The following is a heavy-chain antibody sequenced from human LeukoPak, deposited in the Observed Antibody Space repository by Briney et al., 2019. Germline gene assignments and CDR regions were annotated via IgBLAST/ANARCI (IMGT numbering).Heavy chain of an antibody. CDR2: ISAYNGNT. J-gene: IGHJ4*02. CDR1: VYTFTSYG. Sequence: SVKVSCKASVYTFTSYGISWVRQAPAQGLEWMGWISAYNGNTNYAQKLQGRVTMTTDTSTSTAYMELRSLRPDDTAVYYCASGIAAVYWGQGTLVTVSS. V-gene: IGHV1-18*01. CDR3: ASGIAAVY. D-gene: IGHD6-25*01.